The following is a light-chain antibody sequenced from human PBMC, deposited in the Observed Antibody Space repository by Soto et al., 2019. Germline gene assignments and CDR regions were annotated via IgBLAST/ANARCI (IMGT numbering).Light chain of an antibody. J-gene: IGLJ2*01. CDR3: SSYGGSNTVV. Sequence: QSALTQPPSASGSPGQSVTISCTGSSSDVGGYNYVSWYQQHPGNATKLMNYEDSKRPSVVPDRLSGSNSGNTAFLTVSVHPAEDEDDYYCSSYGGSNTVVFGGGTKLTVL. CDR2: EDS. V-gene: IGLV2-8*01. CDR1: SSDVGGYNY.